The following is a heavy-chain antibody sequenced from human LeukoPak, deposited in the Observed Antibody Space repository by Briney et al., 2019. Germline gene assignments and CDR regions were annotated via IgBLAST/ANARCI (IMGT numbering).Heavy chain of an antibody. CDR2: INHSGST. D-gene: IGHD5-12*01. Sequence: PSETLSLTCAVYGGSFSGYYWSWIRQPPGKGLEWIGEINHSGSTNYNPSLKSRVTISVNTSKNQFSLKLSSVTAADTAVYYCATMPTNYYYYYYMDVWGKGTTVTVSS. J-gene: IGHJ6*03. CDR3: ATMPTNYYYYYYMDV. V-gene: IGHV4-34*01. CDR1: GGSFSGYY.